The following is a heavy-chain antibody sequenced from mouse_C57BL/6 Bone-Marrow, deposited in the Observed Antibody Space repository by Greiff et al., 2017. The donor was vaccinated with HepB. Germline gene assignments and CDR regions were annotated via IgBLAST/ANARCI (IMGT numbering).Heavy chain of an antibody. V-gene: IGHV1-4*01. CDR3: ARRGTRDYDGFAY. Sequence: VQLQQSGAELARPGASVKMSCKASGYTFTSYTMHWVKQRLGQGLEWIGYINPSSGYTKYNQKFKDKATLTAEKTSSTAYMQLSSLTSEDSAVYYCARRGTRDYDGFAYWGQGTLVT. CDR1: GYTFTSYT. CDR2: INPSSGYT. J-gene: IGHJ3*01. D-gene: IGHD2-4*01.